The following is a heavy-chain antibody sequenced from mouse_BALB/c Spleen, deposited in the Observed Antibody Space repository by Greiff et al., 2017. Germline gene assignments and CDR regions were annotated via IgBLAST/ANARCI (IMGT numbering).Heavy chain of an antibody. Sequence: VKLVESGAELVKPGASVKLSCKASGYTFTSYYMYWVKQRPGQGLEWIGEINPSNGGTNFNEKFKSKATLTVDKSSSTAYMQLSSLTSEDSAVYYCTRPYCYWGQGTLVTVSA. V-gene: IGHV1S81*02. CDR3: TRPYCY. CDR1: GYTFTSYY. J-gene: IGHJ3*01. CDR2: INPSNGGT.